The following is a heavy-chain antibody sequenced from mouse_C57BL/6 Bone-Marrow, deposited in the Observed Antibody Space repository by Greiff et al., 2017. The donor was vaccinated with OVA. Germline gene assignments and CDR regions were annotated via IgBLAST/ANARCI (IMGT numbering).Heavy chain of an antibody. V-gene: IGHV1-62-2*01. J-gene: IGHJ2*01. D-gene: IGHD2-3*01. CDR3: ARHEDDGYYFLYFDY. CDR1: GYTFTEYT. Sequence: VKLQESGAELVKPGASVKLSCKASGYTFTEYTIHWVKQRSGQGLEWIGWFYPGSGSIKYNEKFKDKATLTADKSSSTVYMELSRLTSEDSAVYFCARHEDDGYYFLYFDYWGQGTTLTVSS. CDR2: FYPGSGSI.